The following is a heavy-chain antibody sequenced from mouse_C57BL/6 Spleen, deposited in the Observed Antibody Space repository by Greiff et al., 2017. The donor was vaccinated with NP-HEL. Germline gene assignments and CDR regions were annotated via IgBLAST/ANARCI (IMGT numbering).Heavy chain of an antibody. D-gene: IGHD2-4*01. Sequence: DVMLVESGGGLVQPGGSLKLSCAASGFTFSDYYMYWVRQTPEKRLEWVAYISNGGGSTYYPDTVKGRFTISRDNAKNTLYLQMSRLKSEDTAMYYCARVYDYDGAWFAYWGQGTLVTVSA. V-gene: IGHV5-12*01. CDR2: ISNGGGST. CDR3: ARVYDYDGAWFAY. J-gene: IGHJ3*01. CDR1: GFTFSDYY.